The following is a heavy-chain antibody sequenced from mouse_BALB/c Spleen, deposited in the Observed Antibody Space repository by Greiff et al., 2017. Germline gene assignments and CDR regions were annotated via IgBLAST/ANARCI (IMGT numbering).Heavy chain of an antibody. CDR3: ARGGYYGSSYGFDY. J-gene: IGHJ2*01. CDR2: INPGSGGT. Sequence: QVHVKQSGAELVRPGTSVKVSCTASGYAFTNYLIEWVKQRPGQGLEWIGVINPGSGGTNYNEKFKGKATLTADKSSSTAYMQLSSLTSDDSAVYFCARGGYYGSSYGFDYWGQGTTLTVSS. D-gene: IGHD1-1*01. CDR1: GYAFTNYL. V-gene: IGHV1-54*01.